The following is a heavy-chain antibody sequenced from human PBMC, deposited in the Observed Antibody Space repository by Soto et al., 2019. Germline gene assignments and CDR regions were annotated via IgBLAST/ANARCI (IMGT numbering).Heavy chain of an antibody. J-gene: IGHJ4*02. CDR3: ARDSGYCSGGSCPVYFDY. D-gene: IGHD2-15*01. CDR2: ISSSSSYI. Sequence: GGSLRLSCAASGFTFSSYSMNWVRQAPGKGLEWVSSISSSSSYIYYADSVKGRFTISRDNAKNSLYLQMNSLRAEDTAVYYCARDSGYCSGGSCPVYFDYWGQGTLVTVSS. V-gene: IGHV3-21*01. CDR1: GFTFSSYS.